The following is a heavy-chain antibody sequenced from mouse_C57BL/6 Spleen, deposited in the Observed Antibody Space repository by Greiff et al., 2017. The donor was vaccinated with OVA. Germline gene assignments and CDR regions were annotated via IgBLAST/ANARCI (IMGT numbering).Heavy chain of an antibody. J-gene: IGHJ1*03. CDR1: GYSFTGYF. Sequence: EVKLVESGPELVKPGDSVKISCKASGYSFTGYFMNWVMQSHGKSLEWIGRINPYNGDTFYNQKFKGKATLTVDKSSSTAHMELRSLTSEDSAVYYCARGYGSPYWYFDVWGTGTTVTVSS. D-gene: IGHD1-1*01. CDR2: INPYNGDT. CDR3: ARGYGSPYWYFDV. V-gene: IGHV1-20*01.